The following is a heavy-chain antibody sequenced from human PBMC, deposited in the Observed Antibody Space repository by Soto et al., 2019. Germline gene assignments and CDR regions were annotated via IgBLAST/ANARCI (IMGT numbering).Heavy chain of an antibody. Sequence: PSETLSLTCTVSGGSISSGGYYWSWIRQHPGKGLEWIGYIYYSGSTYYNPSLKSRVTISVDTSKNQFSLKLSSVTAADTAVYYCARAFGKEWLLDYWGQGTLVTVSS. V-gene: IGHV4-31*03. CDR3: ARAFGKEWLLDY. D-gene: IGHD5-12*01. J-gene: IGHJ4*02. CDR1: GGSISSGGYY. CDR2: IYYSGST.